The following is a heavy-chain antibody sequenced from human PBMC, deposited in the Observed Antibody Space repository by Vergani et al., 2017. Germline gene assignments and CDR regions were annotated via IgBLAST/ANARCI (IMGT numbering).Heavy chain of an antibody. D-gene: IGHD3-22*01. Sequence: EVQLVESGGGLVQPGGSLKLSCAASGFTFSNYGMHWVRQAPGKGLEWVSTISSDGGSTYYADSVKGRFTISRDNSKNTLSLQMNSLTAEDTAIYYCAGPQGTSAYYYGGFDYWGQGILVTVSS. V-gene: IGHV3-23*04. CDR3: AGPQGTSAYYYGGFDY. CDR2: ISSDGGST. CDR1: GFTFSNYG. J-gene: IGHJ4*02.